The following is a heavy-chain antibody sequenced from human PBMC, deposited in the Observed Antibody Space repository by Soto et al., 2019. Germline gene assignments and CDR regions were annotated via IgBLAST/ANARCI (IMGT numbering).Heavy chain of an antibody. V-gene: IGHV4-39*01. D-gene: IGHD6-19*01. CDR1: GGSISSSSYY. CDR3: ARIGSDWSFDY. J-gene: IGHJ4*02. Sequence: QLQLQESGPGLVKASETLPLTCTVSGGSISSSSYYWGWIRQPPGKGLEWIGSIYYSGSTSYNPSLKGRLTISIDPSKNQFSLKLSSVTAADTAVYYCARIGSDWSFDYWGQGTLVTVSS. CDR2: IYYSGST.